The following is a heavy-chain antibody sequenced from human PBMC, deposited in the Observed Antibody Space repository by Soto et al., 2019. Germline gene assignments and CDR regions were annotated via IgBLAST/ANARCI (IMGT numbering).Heavy chain of an antibody. J-gene: IGHJ6*02. CDR1: GGTFSNYA. V-gene: IGHV1-69*01. CDR2: IIPISGTA. Sequence: QVQLVQSGAEVKKPGSSVKVSCKASGGTFSNYASSWVRQAPGQGLEWMGGIIPISGTANYAQKFQGRVTITAGESTSTAYMELSSLRSEDTAVYYCPRSQGSSTSLEIYYYYYYGMDVWGQGTTVTVSS. D-gene: IGHD2-2*01. CDR3: PRSQGSSTSLEIYYYYYYGMDV.